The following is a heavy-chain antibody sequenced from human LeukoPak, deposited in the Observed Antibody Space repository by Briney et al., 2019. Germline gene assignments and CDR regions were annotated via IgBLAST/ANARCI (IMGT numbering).Heavy chain of an antibody. J-gene: IGHJ6*03. CDR1: GFTFDDYA. V-gene: IGHV3-43D*03. CDR3: ERDPQVSYYYYYMDV. Sequence: GGSLRLSCAASGFTFDDYAMHWVRQAPGKGLEWVSLISWDGGSTYYADSVKGRFTISRDNSKNSLYLQMNSLRAEDTAVYYCERDPQVSYYYYYMDVWGKGTTVTISS. CDR2: ISWDGGST.